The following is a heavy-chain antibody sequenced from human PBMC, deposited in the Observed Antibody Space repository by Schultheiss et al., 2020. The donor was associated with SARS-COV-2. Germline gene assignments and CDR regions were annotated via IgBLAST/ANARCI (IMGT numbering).Heavy chain of an antibody. CDR1: GGSISSGGYS. V-gene: IGHV4-30-2*01. J-gene: IGHJ4*02. D-gene: IGHD1-26*01. CDR3: AREVSLIVGATWGDY. Sequence: SQTLSLTCAVSGGSISSGGYSWSWIRQPPGKGLEWIGYIYHSGSTYYNPSLKSRVTISVDTSKNQFSLKLSSVTAADTAVYYCAREVSLIVGATWGDYWGQGTLVTVSS. CDR2: IYHSGST.